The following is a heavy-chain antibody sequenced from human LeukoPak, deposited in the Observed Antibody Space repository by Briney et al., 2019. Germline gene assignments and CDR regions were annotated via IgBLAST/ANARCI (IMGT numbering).Heavy chain of an antibody. CDR1: GYTFTSYW. CDR2: IYPGDSDT. J-gene: IGHJ4*02. D-gene: IGHD5-18*01. V-gene: IGHV5-51*01. Sequence: GESLKISCKGSGYTFTSYWIGWVRQMPGKGLEWMGIIYPGDSDTRYGPSFQGQITISADKSISTAYLQWSSLKASDTAMYYCARRDSYGRNTFDYWGQGTLVTVSS. CDR3: ARRDSYGRNTFDY.